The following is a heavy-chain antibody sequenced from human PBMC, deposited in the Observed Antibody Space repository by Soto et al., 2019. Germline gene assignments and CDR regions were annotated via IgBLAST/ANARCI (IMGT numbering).Heavy chain of an antibody. CDR2: ISYDGSNK. V-gene: IGHV3-30-3*01. CDR1: GFTFSSYA. CDR3: ARTYYYDSSGYSPYYYYYYGMDV. D-gene: IGHD3-22*01. Sequence: QVQLVESGGGVVQPGRSLRLSCAASGFTFSSYAMHWVRQAPGKGLEWVAVISYDGSNKYYADSVKGRFTISRDNSKYTLYLQMNSLRAEDTAVYYCARTYYYDSSGYSPYYYYYYGMDVWGQGTTVTVSS. J-gene: IGHJ6*02.